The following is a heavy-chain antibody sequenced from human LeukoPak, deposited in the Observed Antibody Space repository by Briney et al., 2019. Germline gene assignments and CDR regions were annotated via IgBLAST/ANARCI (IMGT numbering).Heavy chain of an antibody. CDR2: IHSGGST. J-gene: IGHJ4*02. CDR3: GRGAVFDY. V-gene: IGHV3-53*01. CDR1: GLTVSSNY. D-gene: IGHD3-10*02. Sequence: PGVSVSLLCGASGLTVSSNYMIGARHARGKAVVWVSVIHSGGSTYQADPVEGRFPISRHNSKNTLFLQMDSPRVGDTAVFFCGRGAVFDYWGQGTLVTVSS.